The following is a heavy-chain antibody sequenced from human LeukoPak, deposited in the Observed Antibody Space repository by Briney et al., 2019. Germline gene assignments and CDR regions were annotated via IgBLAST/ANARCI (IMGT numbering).Heavy chain of an antibody. Sequence: SVKVSCKASGGTFSSYAISWVRQAPGQGLEWMGGIIPIFGTANYARKFQGRVTITTDESTSTAYMELSSLRSEDTAVYYCATRQTRRDGYNWAPSDYWGQGTLVTVSS. CDR3: ATRQTRRDGYNWAPSDY. CDR2: IIPIFGTA. V-gene: IGHV1-69*05. J-gene: IGHJ4*02. CDR1: GGTFSSYA. D-gene: IGHD5-24*01.